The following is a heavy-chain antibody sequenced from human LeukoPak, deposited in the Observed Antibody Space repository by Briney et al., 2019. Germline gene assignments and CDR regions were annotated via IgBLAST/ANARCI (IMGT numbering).Heavy chain of an antibody. CDR2: IHYDGTYT. V-gene: IGHV3-74*01. CDR1: GLTFSTYW. CDR3: ARGAEGHNYGELDS. Sequence: GGSLRLSCAASGLTFSTYWMHWVRQIPGKGLVWLSRIHYDGTYTTYVDSVRGRFTISRDNTKSTLYLQMNSLRADDTAVYYCARGAEGHNYGELDSWGQGALVTVSS. J-gene: IGHJ5*01. D-gene: IGHD5-18*01.